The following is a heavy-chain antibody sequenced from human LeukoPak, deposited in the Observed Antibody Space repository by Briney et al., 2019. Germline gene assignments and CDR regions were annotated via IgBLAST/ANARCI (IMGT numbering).Heavy chain of an antibody. CDR1: GFTFSSYA. V-gene: IGHV3-23*01. Sequence: GSLRLSCAASGFTFSSYAMSWVRQAPGKGLEWVSVISGSGGSTFYADSVKGRFTISRDNSKNTLYLQMNSLRGEDTAIYYCAKDGEQQLIRGYFDYWGQGALVTVSS. J-gene: IGHJ4*02. D-gene: IGHD6-13*01. CDR2: ISGSGGST. CDR3: AKDGEQQLIRGYFDY.